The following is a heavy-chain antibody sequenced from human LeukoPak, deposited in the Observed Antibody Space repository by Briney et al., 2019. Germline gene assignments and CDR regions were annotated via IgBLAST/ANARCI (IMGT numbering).Heavy chain of an antibody. V-gene: IGHV1-69*13. Sequence: SVTVSCKASGGTFSSYAISWVRQAPGQGLEWMGGIIPIFGTANYAQKFQGRVTITADESTSTAYMELSSLRSEDTAVYYCARDSGYSSSWYYFDYWGQGTLVTVSS. CDR3: ARDSGYSSSWYYFDY. D-gene: IGHD6-13*01. CDR2: IIPIFGTA. CDR1: GGTFSSYA. J-gene: IGHJ4*02.